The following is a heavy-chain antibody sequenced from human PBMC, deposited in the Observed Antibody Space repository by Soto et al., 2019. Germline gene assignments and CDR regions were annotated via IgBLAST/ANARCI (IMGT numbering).Heavy chain of an antibody. D-gene: IGHD5-12*01. Sequence: ASVKVSCKASGYTFTSYAMHWVRQAPGQRLEWMGWINAGNGNTKYSQKFQGRVTITRDTFASTAYMELSSLRSEDTAVYYCASSRDGYNTGAFDIWGQGTMVTVSS. CDR3: ASSRDGYNTGAFDI. CDR2: INAGNGNT. V-gene: IGHV1-3*01. J-gene: IGHJ3*02. CDR1: GYTFTSYA.